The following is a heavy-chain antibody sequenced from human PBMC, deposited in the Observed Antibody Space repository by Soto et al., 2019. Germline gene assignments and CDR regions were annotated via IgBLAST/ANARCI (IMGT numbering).Heavy chain of an antibody. CDR2: INPSGGST. V-gene: IGHV1-46*03. Sequence: ASVKVSCKASGYTFTSYYMHWLLQAPGQGLEWMGIINPSGGSTSYAQKFQGRVTMTRDTSTSTVYMELSSLRSEDTAVYYCARDGSGYDILTGYLDYWGQGTLVTVSS. CDR1: GYTFTSYY. CDR3: ARDGSGYDILTGYLDY. J-gene: IGHJ4*02. D-gene: IGHD3-9*01.